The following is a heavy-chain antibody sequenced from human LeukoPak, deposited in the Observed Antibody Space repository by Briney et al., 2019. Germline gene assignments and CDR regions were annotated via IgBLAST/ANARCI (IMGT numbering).Heavy chain of an antibody. V-gene: IGHV1-8*01. Sequence: ASVKVSCKASGYTFTSYDINWVRQATGQGLEWMGWMNPNSGNTGYAQKFQGRVTMTRNTSISTAYMELSSLTSDDTAVYYCARGLQYQLLKALGYYYMDVWGEGTTVTVSS. CDR2: MNPNSGNT. CDR3: ARGLQYQLLKALGYYYMDV. CDR1: GYTFTSYD. J-gene: IGHJ6*03. D-gene: IGHD2-2*01.